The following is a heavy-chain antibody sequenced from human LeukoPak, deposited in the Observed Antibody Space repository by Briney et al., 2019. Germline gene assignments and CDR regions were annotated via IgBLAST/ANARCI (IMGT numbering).Heavy chain of an antibody. Sequence: GGSLRLSCAASGFTFSDYYMSWIRQAPGKGLEWVSYISSSGSTIYYADSVKGRLTISRDNAKNSLYLQMNSLRAEDTAVYYCAREFGSGWYDAFDIWGQGTMVTVSS. CDR1: GFTFSDYY. CDR2: ISSSGSTI. V-gene: IGHV3-11*01. D-gene: IGHD6-19*01. J-gene: IGHJ3*02. CDR3: AREFGSGWYDAFDI.